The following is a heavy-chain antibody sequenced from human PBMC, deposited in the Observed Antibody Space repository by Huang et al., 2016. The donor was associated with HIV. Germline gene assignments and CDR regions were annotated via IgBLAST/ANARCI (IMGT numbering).Heavy chain of an antibody. J-gene: IGHJ6*03. CDR1: RFTFSHYA. Sequence: QVQLVESGGGVVQPGRSLRLSCAASRFTFSHYAMHWVRQAPGKGLEWVAVISYDGSNKYYADSVKGRFTISRDNSKNTLYLQMNSLRAEDTAVYYCARDLWLRDLYYYYYMDVWGKGTTVTVSS. V-gene: IGHV3-30-3*01. CDR3: ARDLWLRDLYYYYYMDV. CDR2: ISYDGSNK. D-gene: IGHD5-12*01.